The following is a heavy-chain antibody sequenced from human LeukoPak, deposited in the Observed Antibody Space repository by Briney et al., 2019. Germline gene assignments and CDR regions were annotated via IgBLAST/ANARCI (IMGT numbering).Heavy chain of an antibody. Sequence: GGSLRLSCAASGFTFSSYAMHWVRQAPGKGLEWVALISFDGTTKYYADSVKGRLTISRDNPKNTLYLQMNSLRAEDTAVYFCAKRGVVIRVILVGFHKEAYYFDSWGQGALVTVSS. CDR3: AKRGVVIRVILVGFHKEAYYFDS. CDR2: ISFDGTTK. J-gene: IGHJ4*02. V-gene: IGHV3-30*04. D-gene: IGHD3-22*01. CDR1: GFTFSSYA.